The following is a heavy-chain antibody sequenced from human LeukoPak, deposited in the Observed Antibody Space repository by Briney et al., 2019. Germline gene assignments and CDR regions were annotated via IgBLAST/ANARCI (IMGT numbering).Heavy chain of an antibody. Sequence: GGSLRLSCAASGFTFSSYAMHWVRQAPGKGLEYVSAISSNGGSTYYANSVKGRFTISRDNSKNTLYLQMGSLRAEDMAVYYCARTRYSYGYALDYWGQGTLVTVSS. D-gene: IGHD5-18*01. V-gene: IGHV3-64*01. CDR2: ISSNGGST. J-gene: IGHJ4*02. CDR3: ARTRYSYGYALDY. CDR1: GFTFSSYA.